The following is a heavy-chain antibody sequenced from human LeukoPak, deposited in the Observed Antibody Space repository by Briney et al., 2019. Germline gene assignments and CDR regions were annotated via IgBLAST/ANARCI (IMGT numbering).Heavy chain of an antibody. CDR2: IGAYNGNT. CDR1: GYTFTSYG. D-gene: IGHD3-22*01. Sequence: ASVKVSCKASGYTFTSYGISWVRQAPGQGLEWMGWIGAYNGNTNYAQKVQGRVTMTTDTSTSTAYMELRSLRSDDTAVYYCARGTIYYYDSSGYYPFDYWGQGTLVTVSS. J-gene: IGHJ4*02. CDR3: ARGTIYYYDSSGYYPFDY. V-gene: IGHV1-18*01.